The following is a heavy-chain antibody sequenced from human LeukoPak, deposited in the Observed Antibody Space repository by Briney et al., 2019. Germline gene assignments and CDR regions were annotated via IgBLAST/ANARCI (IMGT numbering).Heavy chain of an antibody. Sequence: GGSLRLSCAASGFTFSIYWVHWVRQAPGKGLVWVSSINSDGSSTSYADSVKGRFTISRDNAKNTLYLQMNTLRAEDTAVYYCARGSIGPRSWFDPWGQGTLVTVSS. V-gene: IGHV3-74*01. CDR1: GFTFSIYW. J-gene: IGHJ5*02. CDR2: INSDGSST. D-gene: IGHD2-2*01. CDR3: ARGSIGPRSWFDP.